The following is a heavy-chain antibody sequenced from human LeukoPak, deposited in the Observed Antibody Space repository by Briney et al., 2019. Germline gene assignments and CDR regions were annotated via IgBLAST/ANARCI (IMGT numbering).Heavy chain of an antibody. J-gene: IGHJ6*03. CDR1: GYTFTGYY. V-gene: IGHV1-8*03. Sequence: LGASVKVSCKASGYTFTGYYMHWVRQAPGQGLEWMGWMNPNSGNTGYAQKFQGRVTITRNTSISTAYMELSSLRSEDTAVYYCARGPLSGDYVYDYYYYYMDVWGKGTTVTVSS. CDR2: MNPNSGNT. CDR3: ARGPLSGDYVYDYYYYYMDV. D-gene: IGHD2-21*02.